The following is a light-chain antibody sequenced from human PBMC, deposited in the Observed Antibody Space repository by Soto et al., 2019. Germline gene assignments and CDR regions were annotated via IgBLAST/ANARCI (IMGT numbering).Light chain of an antibody. CDR3: QQYYDWRT. CDR2: GAS. Sequence: VLAQSPVTLSVSPGERATLSCRASESVGFSLAWFQQKPGQAPRLLIYGASTRATGIPVRFSGSRSGTEFTFTICSLQSEDPAVYFCQQYYDWRTFGQGTKV. J-gene: IGKJ1*01. CDR1: ESVGFS. V-gene: IGKV3-15*01.